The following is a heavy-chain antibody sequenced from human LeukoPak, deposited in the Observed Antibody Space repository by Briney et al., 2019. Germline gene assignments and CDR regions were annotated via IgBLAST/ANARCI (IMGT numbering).Heavy chain of an antibody. D-gene: IGHD3-22*01. Sequence: PSETLSLTCTVCGGSVRSDSYYWSWIRQPPGKGLEWIGYVYYSGSTNYNPSLKSRVTISVDTSKNQFSLKLRSVTAADTAVYYCVREAATDYYDSSGYYRQTEVFDAWGQGTMVTVSS. V-gene: IGHV4-61*01. CDR2: VYYSGST. J-gene: IGHJ3*01. CDR3: VREAATDYYDSSGYYRQTEVFDA. CDR1: GGSVRSDSYY.